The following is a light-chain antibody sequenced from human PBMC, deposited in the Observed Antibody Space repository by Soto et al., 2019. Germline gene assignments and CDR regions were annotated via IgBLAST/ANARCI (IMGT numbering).Light chain of an antibody. Sequence: QSALTQPASVSGSPGQSITISCTGTSSDVGCYNYVSWYQQHPGKAPKLMIYEVSNRPSGVSNRFSGSKSGNTASLTISGLQAEDEAVYYCSSYTSSSTLVVFGGGTKVTVL. V-gene: IGLV2-14*01. CDR3: SSYTSSSTLVV. CDR1: SSDVGCYNY. CDR2: EVS. J-gene: IGLJ2*01.